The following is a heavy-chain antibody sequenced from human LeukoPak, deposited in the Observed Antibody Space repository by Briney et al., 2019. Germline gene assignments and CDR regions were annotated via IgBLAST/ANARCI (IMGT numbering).Heavy chain of an antibody. CDR3: ARSVVVPAAMNGMDV. CDR2: IKQDGSEK. CDR1: GFTFSSYW. J-gene: IGHJ6*02. D-gene: IGHD2-2*01. Sequence: GGSLRLSCAASGFTFSSYWMSWVRQAPGKGLEWVANIKQDGSEKYYVDSVKGRFTISRDNAKNSLYLQMNSLRAEDTAVYYCARSVVVPAAMNGMDVWGQGTTVTVSS. V-gene: IGHV3-7*01.